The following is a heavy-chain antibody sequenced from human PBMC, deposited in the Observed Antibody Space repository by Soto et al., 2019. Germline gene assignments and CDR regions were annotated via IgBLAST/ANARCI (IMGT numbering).Heavy chain of an antibody. Sequence: PGGSLRLSCAASGFTFSSYAMSWVRQAPGKGLEWVSAISGSGGSTYYADSVKGRFTISRDNSKNTLYLQMNSLRAEDTAVYYCAKDIAYCSGGSCYLRYYYYYMDVWGKGTTVTVSS. V-gene: IGHV3-23*01. CDR2: ISGSGGST. J-gene: IGHJ6*03. CDR3: AKDIAYCSGGSCYLRYYYYYMDV. CDR1: GFTFSSYA. D-gene: IGHD2-15*01.